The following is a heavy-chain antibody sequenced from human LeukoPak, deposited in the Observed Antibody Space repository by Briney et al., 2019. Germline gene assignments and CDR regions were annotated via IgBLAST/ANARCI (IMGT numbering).Heavy chain of an antibody. CDR2: IYTGGGR. Sequence: GGSLRLSCAASGFTVSSYYMNWVRQAPGKELEWVSVIYTGGGRYYADSVRGRFTISRDTSKNMVFLQMNSLRVEDTAVYYCAREVRFLDVWGKGTTVTVSS. D-gene: IGHD3-3*01. V-gene: IGHV3-53*01. J-gene: IGHJ6*04. CDR3: AREVRFLDV. CDR1: GFTVSSYY.